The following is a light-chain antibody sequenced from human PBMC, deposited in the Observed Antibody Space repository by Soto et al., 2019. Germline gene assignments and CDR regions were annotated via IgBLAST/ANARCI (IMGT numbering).Light chain of an antibody. CDR1: QSITSY. J-gene: IGKJ4*01. Sequence: DIQMTQSPSSLSASVGDRVTIPCRASQSITSYLNWYQQKAGKAPNLLIYGASTLHSGVPSRFSGGGSGTDFTLTISSPQPEDFATYYCQQVNVYPSTFGGGTKVDIK. CDR3: QQVNVYPST. CDR2: GAS. V-gene: IGKV1-39*01.